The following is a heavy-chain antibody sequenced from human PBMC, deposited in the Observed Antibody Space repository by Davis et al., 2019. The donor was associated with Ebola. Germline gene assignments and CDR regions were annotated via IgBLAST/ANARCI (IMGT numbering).Heavy chain of an antibody. V-gene: IGHV3-73*01. CDR3: TRSGGDPDY. D-gene: IGHD2-21*02. CDR2: IRNKANSYAT. J-gene: IGHJ4*02. CDR1: GFTFSGSA. Sequence: GGSLRLSCAASGFTFSGSAMHWVRQASGKGLEWVGRIRNKANSYATAYAASVKGRFTISRDDSKNTAYLQMNSLKTEDTAVYYCTRSGGDPDYWGQGTLVTVSS.